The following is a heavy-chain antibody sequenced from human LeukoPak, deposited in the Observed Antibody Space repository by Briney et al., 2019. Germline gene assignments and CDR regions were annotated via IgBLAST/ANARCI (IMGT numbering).Heavy chain of an antibody. Sequence: SETLSLTCTVSGGSISSGDYYWSWIRQPPGEGLEWIGYIYYSGSTYYNPSLKSRVTISVDASKNQFSLKLSSVTAADTAVYYCARLGYCSSTSCYTLQGWFDPWGQGTLVTVSS. CDR3: ARLGYCSSTSCYTLQGWFDP. J-gene: IGHJ5*02. CDR1: GGSISSGDYY. V-gene: IGHV4-30-4*01. CDR2: IYYSGST. D-gene: IGHD2-2*02.